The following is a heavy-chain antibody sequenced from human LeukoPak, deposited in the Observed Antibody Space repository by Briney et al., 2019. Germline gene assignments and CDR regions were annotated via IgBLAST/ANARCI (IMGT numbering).Heavy chain of an antibody. CDR2: ITASGDTT. CDR1: GFTFTSNA. Sequence: GGSLRLSCAASGFTFTSNAMTWDRQAPGKGLQCVSAITASGDTTYYADSVRGRFTISRDNARNTLYLQLNNLRAEDTAIYYCAKAFGTNGYYQLPIDFWGQGTLVAVSS. J-gene: IGHJ4*02. D-gene: IGHD3-22*01. V-gene: IGHV3-23*01. CDR3: AKAFGTNGYYQLPIDF.